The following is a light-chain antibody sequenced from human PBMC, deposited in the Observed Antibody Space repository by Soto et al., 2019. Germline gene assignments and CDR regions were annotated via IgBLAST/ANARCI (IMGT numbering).Light chain of an antibody. CDR3: QQYNNLWT. CDR1: QSIRSW. Sequence: DIQMTQSPSALSASVGDRVTITCRASQSIRSWLAWYQQKPGKAPRLLIYDASYLERGVPSRFSGSGSGTEFTLTISDLQPDDLATYYCQQYNNLWTFGPGTKVEI. CDR2: DAS. J-gene: IGKJ1*01. V-gene: IGKV1-5*01.